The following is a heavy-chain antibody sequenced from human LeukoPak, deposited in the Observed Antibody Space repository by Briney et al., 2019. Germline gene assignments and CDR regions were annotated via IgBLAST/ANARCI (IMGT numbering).Heavy chain of an antibody. CDR3: ARSARKQQLGSGWFDP. D-gene: IGHD6-13*01. CDR1: GYTFTGYY. Sequence: ASVKVSCKASGYTFTGYYMHWVRQAPGQGLEWMGWINPNSGGTNYAQKFQGRVTMTRGTSISTAYMELSRLRSDDTAVYYCARSARKQQLGSGWFDPWGQGTLVTVSS. CDR2: INPNSGGT. V-gene: IGHV1-2*02. J-gene: IGHJ5*02.